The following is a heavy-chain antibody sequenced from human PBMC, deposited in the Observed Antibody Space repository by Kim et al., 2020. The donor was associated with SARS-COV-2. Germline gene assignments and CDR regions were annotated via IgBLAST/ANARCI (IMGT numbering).Heavy chain of an antibody. D-gene: IGHD3-10*01. J-gene: IGHJ6*03. CDR2: IIPIFGTA. Sequence: LEWMGGIIPIFGTANYAQKFQGRVTITADESTSTAYMELSSLRSEDTAVYYCAGLWFRELFPGYYYMDVWGKGTTVTVSS. CDR3: AGLWFRELFPGYYYMDV. V-gene: IGHV1-69*01.